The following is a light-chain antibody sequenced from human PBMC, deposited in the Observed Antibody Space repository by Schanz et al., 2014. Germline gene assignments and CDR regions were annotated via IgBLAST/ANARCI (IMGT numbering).Light chain of an antibody. J-gene: IGLJ2*01. Sequence: QSALTQPASVSGSPGQSITISCTGTSSGIGGYKYVSWYQQHPGKAPKLVIYDVTHRPSGVSNRFSGSKSGNTASLTVSGLQAEDEADYYCSSYTSSSTLLFGGGTKLTVL. CDR2: DVT. V-gene: IGLV2-14*03. CDR1: SSGIGGYKY. CDR3: SSYTSSSTLL.